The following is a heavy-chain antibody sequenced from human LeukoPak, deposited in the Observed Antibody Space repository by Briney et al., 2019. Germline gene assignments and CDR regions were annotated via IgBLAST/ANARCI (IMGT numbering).Heavy chain of an antibody. J-gene: IGHJ4*02. CDR3: ARDAYGDYSFDY. Sequence: QSGGSLRLSCAAPGFTFSSYAMHWVRQAPGKGLEWVAVISYDGSNKYYADSVKGRFTISRDNSKNTLYLQMNSLRAEDTAVYYCARDAYGDYSFDYWGQGTLVTVSS. V-gene: IGHV3-30-3*01. CDR1: GFTFSSYA. CDR2: ISYDGSNK. D-gene: IGHD4-17*01.